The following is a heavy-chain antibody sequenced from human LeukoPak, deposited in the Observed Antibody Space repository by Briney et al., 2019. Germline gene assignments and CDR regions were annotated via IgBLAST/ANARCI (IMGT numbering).Heavy chain of an antibody. CDR1: GFTFSSYW. D-gene: IGHD2-2*01. CDR3: ARFYGSSTSCYGGYYFDY. V-gene: IGHV3-7*01. J-gene: IGHJ4*02. Sequence: GGSLRLSCAASGFTFSSYWMSWVRQAPGKGLEWVANIKQDGSEKYYVDSVKGRFTISRDNAKNSLYLQMNSLRAEDTAVYYCARFYGSSTSCYGGYYFDYWGQGTLVTASS. CDR2: IKQDGSEK.